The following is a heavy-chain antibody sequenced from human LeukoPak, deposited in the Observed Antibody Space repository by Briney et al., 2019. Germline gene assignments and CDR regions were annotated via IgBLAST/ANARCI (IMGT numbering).Heavy chain of an antibody. Sequence: PSETLSLTCAVSGGSISSSHWWSWVRQPPGKGLEWIGEIYHSGSTNYKPSLKSRVTISVDKSKNQFSLKLSSVTAADTAVYYCARDIMATITGGVGAFDIWGQGTMVTVSS. CDR1: GGSISSSHW. J-gene: IGHJ3*02. D-gene: IGHD5-12*01. CDR3: ARDIMATITGGVGAFDI. CDR2: IYHSGST. V-gene: IGHV4-4*02.